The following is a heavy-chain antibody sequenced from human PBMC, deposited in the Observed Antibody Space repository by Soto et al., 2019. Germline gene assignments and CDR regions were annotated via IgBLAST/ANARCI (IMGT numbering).Heavy chain of an antibody. Sequence: VQLVESGGGLVQPGGSLRLSCAASGFTFSSYWMSWVRQAPGKGLEWVANIKQDGSEKYYVDSVKGRFTISRDNAKNSLYLQMNSLRAEDTAVYYCARGDQLGVEYQLPLYYFDYWGQGTLVTVSS. CDR3: ARGDQLGVEYQLPLYYFDY. V-gene: IGHV3-7*01. J-gene: IGHJ4*02. D-gene: IGHD2-2*01. CDR1: GFTFSSYW. CDR2: IKQDGSEK.